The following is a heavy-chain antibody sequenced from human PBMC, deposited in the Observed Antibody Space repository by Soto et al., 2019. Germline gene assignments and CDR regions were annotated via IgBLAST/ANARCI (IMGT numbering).Heavy chain of an antibody. V-gene: IGHV4-34*01. CDR3: AREGIAAQSCI. CDR1: SGSFSGYL. Sequence: SETLSLTCAVYSGSFSGYLWNWIRQPPGKGLEWIGEINHSGGTDYNPSLKSRVTISVDTSKNQFSLKLSSVTAADTAVYYCAREGIAAQSCIWGQGTMVTVSS. CDR2: INHSGGT. J-gene: IGHJ3*02. D-gene: IGHD6-13*01.